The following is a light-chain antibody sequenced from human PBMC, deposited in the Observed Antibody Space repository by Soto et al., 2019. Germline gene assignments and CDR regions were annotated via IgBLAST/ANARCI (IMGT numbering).Light chain of an antibody. CDR2: DAS. Sequence: DIQRTQSPSSLSASLGDRVTITCQASQDISNYLNWYQQKPGKAPKLLIYDASNLETGVPSRFSGSGSGTDFTFTISSLQPEDIATYYCQQYDNLITFGQGTRLEIK. CDR1: QDISNY. CDR3: QQYDNLIT. J-gene: IGKJ5*01. V-gene: IGKV1-33*01.